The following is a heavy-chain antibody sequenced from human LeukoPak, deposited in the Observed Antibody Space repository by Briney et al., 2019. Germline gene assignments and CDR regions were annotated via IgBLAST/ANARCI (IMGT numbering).Heavy chain of an antibody. V-gene: IGHV3-64*01. CDR2: ISSNGGST. D-gene: IGHD5-24*01. J-gene: IGHJ4*02. CDR3: ARDRDGYNYFDY. CDR1: GFTFSSYA. Sequence: GGSLRLSCAASGFTFSSYAMHGVRQAPGKGLEYVSAISSNGGSTYYANSVKGRFTISRDNSKNTLYLQMGSLRAEDMAVYYCARDRDGYNYFDYWGQGTLVTVFS.